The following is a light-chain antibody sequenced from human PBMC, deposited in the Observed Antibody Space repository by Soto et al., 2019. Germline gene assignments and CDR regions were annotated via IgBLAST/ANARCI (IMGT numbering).Light chain of an antibody. CDR1: SSNIGAGHA. V-gene: IGLV1-40*01. J-gene: IGLJ3*02. CDR3: QSYDTSLRGFL. CDR2: GDT. Sequence: QLVLTQPPSVSGAPWQRVTISCSGTSSNIGAGHAVHWYRQFPGAAPKLLIYGDTHRPSGVPDRFSCSKSATSASLVITGLQAEDEADYYRQSYDTSLRGFLFGGGTKLTVL.